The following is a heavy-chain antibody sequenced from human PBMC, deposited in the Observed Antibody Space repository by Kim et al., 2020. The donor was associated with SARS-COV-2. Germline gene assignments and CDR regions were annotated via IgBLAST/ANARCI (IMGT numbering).Heavy chain of an antibody. CDR2: IYYSGST. Sequence: SETLSLTCTVSGGSISSSSYYWGWIRQPPGKGLEWIGSIYYSGSTYYNPSLKSRVTISVDTSKNQFSLKLSSVTAADTAVYYCARDASRSYYYDSSGYSGDYWGQGTLVTVSS. V-gene: IGHV4-39*07. J-gene: IGHJ4*02. D-gene: IGHD3-22*01. CDR3: ARDASRSYYYDSSGYSGDY. CDR1: GGSISSSSYY.